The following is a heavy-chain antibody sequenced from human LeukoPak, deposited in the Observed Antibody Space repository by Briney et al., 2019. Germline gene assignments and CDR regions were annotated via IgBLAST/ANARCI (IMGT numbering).Heavy chain of an antibody. Sequence: GGSLRLSCAVSGFNFRDHGMDWVRQAPGKGLEWVGHIKNDGSESYYVDSLKGRFSISRDNTNNALYLQMNSLRVEDTAVYYCAKNNGWFHLAQWGQGTLVTVSS. J-gene: IGHJ4*02. D-gene: IGHD6-19*01. CDR3: AKNNGWFHLAQ. CDR1: GFNFRDHG. V-gene: IGHV3-7*03. CDR2: IKNDGSES.